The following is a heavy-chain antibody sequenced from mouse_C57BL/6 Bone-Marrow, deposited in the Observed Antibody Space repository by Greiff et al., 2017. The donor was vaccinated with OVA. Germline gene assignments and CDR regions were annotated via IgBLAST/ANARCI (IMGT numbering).Heavy chain of an antibody. V-gene: IGHV5-4*01. CDR1: GFTFSSYA. J-gene: IGHJ4*01. D-gene: IGHD1-1*01. CDR2: ISDGGSYT. Sequence: EVQLVESGGGLVKPGGSLKLSCAASGFTFSSYAMSWVRQTPEKRLEWVATISDGGSYTYYPDNVKGRFTISRDNAKNNLYLQMSHLKSEDTAMYYCATYGSSHYAMDYWGQGTSVTVSS. CDR3: ATYGSSHYAMDY.